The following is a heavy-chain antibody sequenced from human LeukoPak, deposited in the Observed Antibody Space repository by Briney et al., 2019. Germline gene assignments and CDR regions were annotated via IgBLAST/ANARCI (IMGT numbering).Heavy chain of an antibody. D-gene: IGHD3-9*01. CDR3: ARSRLRYSWDYYYYGMDV. CDR1: GYTFTVYY. V-gene: IGHV1-2*06. CDR2: INPNSGGT. Sequence: ASVKVSCKASGYTFTVYYMHWVRQAPGQGLEWMGRINPNSGGTNYAQKFQGRVTMTRDTSISTAYMELSRLRSDDTAVYYCARSRLRYSWDYYYYGMDVWGQGTTVTVSS. J-gene: IGHJ6*02.